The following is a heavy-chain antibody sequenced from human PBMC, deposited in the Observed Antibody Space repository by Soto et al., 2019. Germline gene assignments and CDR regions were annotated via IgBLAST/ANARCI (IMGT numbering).Heavy chain of an antibody. CDR3: PKGDWFDP. Sequence: GGSLRLSCAASGFTFSNYGIHWVRQAPGKGLEWVAVISYDGSNKYYADSVKGRFTISRDNSKNTLYLQMNSLRAEDTAVYDCPKGDWFDPWGQGT. CDR1: GFTFSNYG. V-gene: IGHV3-30*18. CDR2: ISYDGSNK. J-gene: IGHJ5*02.